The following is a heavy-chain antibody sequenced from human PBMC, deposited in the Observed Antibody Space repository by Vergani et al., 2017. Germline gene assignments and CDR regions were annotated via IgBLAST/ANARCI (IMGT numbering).Heavy chain of an antibody. CDR1: GFTFSDYY. D-gene: IGHD6-19*01. Sequence: QVQLVESGGGLVKPGGSLRLSCAASGFTFSDYYMSWIRQAPGKGLEWVSYISSSSSYTNYADAVKGRFTISRDNAKNSLYLQMNSLRAEDTAVYYCAKAYSSGWYYVDYWGQGTLVTVSS. CDR3: AKAYSSGWYYVDY. CDR2: ISSSSSYT. V-gene: IGHV3-11*06. J-gene: IGHJ4*02.